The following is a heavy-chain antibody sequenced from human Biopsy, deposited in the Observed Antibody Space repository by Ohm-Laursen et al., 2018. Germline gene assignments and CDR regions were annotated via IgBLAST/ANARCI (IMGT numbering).Heavy chain of an antibody. V-gene: IGHV1-2*02. Sequence: SSVKVSCKASGYTFTGYHVHWVRQAPGQGLEWMGWINAKTGDTNYAQKFQGRVTMTRDTSISTVYVDLSSLRSDDTAVYYCTRGGYYYDSLAYYYWFDPWGQGTLVIVSS. J-gene: IGHJ5*02. CDR2: INAKTGDT. D-gene: IGHD3-22*01. CDR3: TRGGYYYDSLAYYYWFDP. CDR1: GYTFTGYH.